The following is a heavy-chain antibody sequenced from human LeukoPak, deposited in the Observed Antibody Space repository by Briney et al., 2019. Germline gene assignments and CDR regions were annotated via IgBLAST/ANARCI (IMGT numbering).Heavy chain of an antibody. V-gene: IGHV3-74*01. CDR2: IKSDGST. J-gene: IGHJ1*01. CDR3: ARAPSEIGGYYPEYFRH. D-gene: IGHD3-22*01. Sequence: GGSLRLSCAASGFTFNSYWMHWVRQPPGKGLVWLSRIKSDGSTRYADSVKGRFTISRDNAKNTVSLQMTSLRAEDTGVYYCARAPSEIGGYYPEYFRHWGQGTLVIVSS. CDR1: GFTFNSYW.